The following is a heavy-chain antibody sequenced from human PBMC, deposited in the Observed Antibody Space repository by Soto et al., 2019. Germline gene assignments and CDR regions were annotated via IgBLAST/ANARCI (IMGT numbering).Heavy chain of an antibody. CDR2: IYYSGST. D-gene: IGHD1-1*01. J-gene: IGHJ4*02. V-gene: IGHV4-59*08. CDR3: ARHSYNPTRVYYFDE. Sequence: PSETLSLTCTVSGGSISSYYWSWIRQPPGKGLEWIGYIYYSGSTNYNPSLKSRVTISVDTSKNQFSLKLSSVTAADTAVYYCARHSYNPTRVYYFDEWGQGTLVTVSS. CDR1: GGSISSYY.